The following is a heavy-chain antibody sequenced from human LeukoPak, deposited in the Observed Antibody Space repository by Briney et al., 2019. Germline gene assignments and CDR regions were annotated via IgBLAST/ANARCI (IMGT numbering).Heavy chain of an antibody. CDR1: GFTFSSYG. CDR3: AKDHTYSYGFDLVFDGYYFDY. D-gene: IGHD5-18*01. J-gene: IGHJ4*02. CDR2: ISYDGSNK. Sequence: GGSLRLSCAASGFTFSSYGMHWVRQAPGKGLEWVAVISYDGSNKYYADSVKGRFTISRDNSKNTLYLQMNSLRAEDTAVYYCAKDHTYSYGFDLVFDGYYFDYWGQGTLVTVSS. V-gene: IGHV3-30*18.